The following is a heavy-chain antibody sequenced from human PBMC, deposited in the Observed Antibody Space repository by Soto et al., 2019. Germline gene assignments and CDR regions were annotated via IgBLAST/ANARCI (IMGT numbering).Heavy chain of an antibody. D-gene: IGHD6-13*01. J-gene: IGHJ4*02. CDR1: GYTFTRSG. Sequence: ASVKVSCKASGYTFTRSGISWVRQAPGQGLEWMGWISTYNGNTNYAQKLQGRVTMTTDTSTSTAYMELRSLRSDDTAVYYCAREASSSSWVGPLDYWGQGTLVTVSS. V-gene: IGHV1-18*01. CDR3: AREASSSSWVGPLDY. CDR2: ISTYNGNT.